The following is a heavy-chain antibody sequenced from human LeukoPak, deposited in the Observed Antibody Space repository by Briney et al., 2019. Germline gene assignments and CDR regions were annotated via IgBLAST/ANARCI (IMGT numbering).Heavy chain of an antibody. J-gene: IGHJ5*02. CDR3: ARDQTYSSSYNWFDP. V-gene: IGHV3-7*01. D-gene: IGHD6-13*01. CDR1: GFTFSSYW. CDR2: IKQDGSEK. Sequence: GGSLRLSCAASGFTFSSYWMSWVRQAPGKGLEWVANIKQDGSEKYYVDSVKGRFTISRDNAKNSLYLQMNSLRAEDTAVYYCARDQTYSSSYNWFDPWGQGTLVTVSS.